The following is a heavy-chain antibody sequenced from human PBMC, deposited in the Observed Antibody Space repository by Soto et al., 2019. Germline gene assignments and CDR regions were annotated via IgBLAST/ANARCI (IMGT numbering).Heavy chain of an antibody. CDR2: ISAHNGNT. CDR3: ARGRYGDY. J-gene: IGHJ4*02. CDR1: GYTFTSYG. V-gene: IGHV1-18*01. Sequence: QVHLVQSGAEVKKPGASVTVSCKGSGYTFTSYGITWVRQAPGQGLEWMGWISAHNGNTNYAQKLQGSVTVTTDTSTSAAYMELRSLRPDDTAVYYCARGRYGDYWGQGALVTVSS. D-gene: IGHD1-1*01.